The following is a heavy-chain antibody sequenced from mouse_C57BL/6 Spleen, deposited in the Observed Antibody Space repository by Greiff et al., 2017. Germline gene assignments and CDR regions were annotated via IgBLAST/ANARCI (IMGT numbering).Heavy chain of an antibody. V-gene: IGHV10-1*01. CDR3: VRLYYGSSYWYFDV. Sequence: EVKVEESGGGLVQPKGSLKLSCAASGFSFNTYAMNWVRQAPGKGLEWVARIRSKSNNYATYYADSVKDRFTISRDDSESMLYLQMNNLKTEDTAMYYCVRLYYGSSYWYFDVWGTGTKVTVSS. CDR1: GFSFNTYA. D-gene: IGHD1-1*01. CDR2: IRSKSNNYAT. J-gene: IGHJ1*03.